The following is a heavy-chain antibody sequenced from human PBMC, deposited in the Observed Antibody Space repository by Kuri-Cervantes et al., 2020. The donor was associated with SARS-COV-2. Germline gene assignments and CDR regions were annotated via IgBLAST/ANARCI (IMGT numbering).Heavy chain of an antibody. V-gene: IGHV3-30-3*01. CDR3: ARDRGVDYCSSSSCPSGPFGPFDP. CDR2: ISYDGSNK. D-gene: IGHD2-2*01. Sequence: GESLKISCAASGFTFSSYAMHWVRQAPGKGLEWVAVISYDGSNKYYADSVKGRFTISRDNSKNTLYLQMISLRAEDTAVYYCARDRGVDYCSSSSCPSGPFGPFDPWGQGTLVTVSS. CDR1: GFTFSSYA. J-gene: IGHJ5*02.